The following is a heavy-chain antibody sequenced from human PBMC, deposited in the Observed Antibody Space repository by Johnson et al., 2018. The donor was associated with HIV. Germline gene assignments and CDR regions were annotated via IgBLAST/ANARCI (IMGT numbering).Heavy chain of an antibody. D-gene: IGHD2-15*01. CDR2: ISCSDVSSA. CDR3: ARSRDCSGGSCPDGFDI. CDR1: GFTFSDYY. J-gene: IGHJ3*02. Sequence: QVQLVESGGALVKPGGSLRLSCAASGFTFSDYYMSRIRQAPGKGLEWVSYISCSDVSSAIYTDSVTGRFTISRDNAKNSLYLQMNSLRAEDAAVYYCARSRDCSGGSCPDGFDIWGQGTKVIVSS. V-gene: IGHV3-11*06.